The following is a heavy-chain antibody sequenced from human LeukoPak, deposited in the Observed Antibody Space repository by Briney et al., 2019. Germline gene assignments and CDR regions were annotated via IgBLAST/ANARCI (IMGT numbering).Heavy chain of an antibody. CDR1: GGSISSFY. J-gene: IGHJ4*02. CDR3: ARYNSGWSYFDY. V-gene: IGHV4-59*01. Sequence: SETLSLTCTVSGGSISSFYWSWIRQPPGKGLDWIGYIFYSGSTNYNPSLKSRVTISVDTSKSQFSLKLSSVTAADTAIYYCARYNSGWSYFDYWGQGTLVTVSS. D-gene: IGHD6-19*01. CDR2: IFYSGST.